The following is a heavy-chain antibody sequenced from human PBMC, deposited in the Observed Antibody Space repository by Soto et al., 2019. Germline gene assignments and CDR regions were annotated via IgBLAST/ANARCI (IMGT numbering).Heavy chain of an antibody. CDR1: GYTLTSYG. V-gene: IGHV1-18*01. CDR2: ISAYNGNT. CDR3: ARGAYYDSRGDAFDI. D-gene: IGHD3-22*01. Sequence: ASVKVSCKASGYTLTSYGISWVRQAPGEGLEWMGWISAYNGNTNYAQKLQGRVTMTTDTSTSTAYMELRSLRSDDTAVYYCARGAYYDSRGDAFDIWGKGTMVTVSS. J-gene: IGHJ3*02.